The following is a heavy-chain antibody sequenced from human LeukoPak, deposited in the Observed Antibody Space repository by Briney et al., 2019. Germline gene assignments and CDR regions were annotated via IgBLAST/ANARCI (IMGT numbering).Heavy chain of an antibody. CDR3: ARHATGSYSVPWLDP. D-gene: IGHD3-10*01. Sequence: SQTLSLTCSVSGGSITSTASYWGWIRQPPGKGLEWIGYISDSGSTIYNPSLKSRVTILGDTSKNQFSLKLSSVTAADTAVYYCARHATGSYSVPWLDPWGQGTLVTVSS. V-gene: IGHV4-61*05. J-gene: IGHJ5*02. CDR1: GGSITSTASY. CDR2: ISDSGST.